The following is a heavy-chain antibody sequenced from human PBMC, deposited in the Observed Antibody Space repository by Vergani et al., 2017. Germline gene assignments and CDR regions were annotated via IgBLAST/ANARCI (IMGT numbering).Heavy chain of an antibody. V-gene: IGHV3-23*04. J-gene: IGHJ4*02. D-gene: IGHD2-21*01. CDR2: ISSDGGST. CDR1: GFTFSTYA. CDR3: ADLYGDDGFSPF. Sequence: EVQLVESGGGLVQPGGSLRLSCAASGFTFSTYAMTWVRQAPGKGLEWVSTISSDGGSTYYADSVKGRFTISRDNSKNTLSLQMNSLRAEDTAFYYCADLYGDDGFSPFWGQGTLVTVSS.